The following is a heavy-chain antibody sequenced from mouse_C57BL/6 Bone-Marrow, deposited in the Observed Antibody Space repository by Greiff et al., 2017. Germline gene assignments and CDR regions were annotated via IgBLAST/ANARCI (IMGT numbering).Heavy chain of an antibody. CDR3: ARQTVVHYYAMDY. CDR1: GFSFSSYG. V-gene: IGHV5-6*02. Sequence: EVKVEESGGDLVKPGGSLKLSCAASGFSFSSYGMSWVRQSPDKKLEWVATISSGGSYTYYPDSVKGRFTISRDNAKNTLYLQMSSLKSEDTAMYYCARQTVVHYYAMDYWGQGTSVTVSS. J-gene: IGHJ4*01. CDR2: ISSGGSYT. D-gene: IGHD1-1*01.